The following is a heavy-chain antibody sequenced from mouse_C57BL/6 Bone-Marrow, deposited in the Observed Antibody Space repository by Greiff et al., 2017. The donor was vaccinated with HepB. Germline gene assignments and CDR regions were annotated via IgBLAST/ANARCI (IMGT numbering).Heavy chain of an antibody. D-gene: IGHD2-4*01. CDR1: GYTFTSYW. CDR2: IHPNSGST. V-gene: IGHV1-64*01. Sequence: VKLQQPGAELVKPGASVKLSCKASGYTFTSYWMHWVKQRPGQGLEWIGMIHPNSGSTNYNEKFKSKATLTVDKSSSTAYMQLSSLTSEDSAVYYCAREGLRRGAWFAYWGQGTLVTVSA. J-gene: IGHJ3*01. CDR3: AREGLRRGAWFAY.